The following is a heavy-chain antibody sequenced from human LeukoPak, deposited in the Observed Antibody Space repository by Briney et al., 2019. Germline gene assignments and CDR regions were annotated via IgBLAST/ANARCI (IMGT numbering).Heavy chain of an antibody. D-gene: IGHD3-22*01. CDR3: AKDMYYYDSSGYSHDAFDI. V-gene: IGHV3-23*01. CDR1: GFTFSSYA. J-gene: IGHJ3*02. Sequence: PGGSLRLSCAASGFTFSSYAMSWVRQAPGKGLEWVSAISGSGGSTYYADSVKGRFTISRDNSKNMLYLQMNSLRAEDTAVYYCAKDMYYYDSSGYSHDAFDIWGQGTMVTVSS. CDR2: ISGSGGST.